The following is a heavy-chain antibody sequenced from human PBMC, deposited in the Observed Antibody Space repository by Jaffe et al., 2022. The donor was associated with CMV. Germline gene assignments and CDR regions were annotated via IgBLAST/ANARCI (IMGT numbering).Heavy chain of an antibody. Sequence: EVQLVESGGGLVQPGGSLRLSCAASGFTFSSYWMSWVRQAPGKGLEWVANIKQDGSEKYYVDSVKGRFTISRDNAKNSLYLQMNSLRAEDTAVYYCARRLAAAGRVYYYYYMDVWGKGTTVTVSS. V-gene: IGHV3-7*03. CDR3: ARRLAAAGRVYYYYYMDV. D-gene: IGHD6-13*01. J-gene: IGHJ6*03. CDR1: GFTFSSYW. CDR2: IKQDGSEK.